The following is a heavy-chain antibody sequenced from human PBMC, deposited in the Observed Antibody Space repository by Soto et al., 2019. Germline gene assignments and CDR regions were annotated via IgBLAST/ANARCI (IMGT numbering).Heavy chain of an antibody. D-gene: IGHD3-16*02. V-gene: IGHV4-34*01. J-gene: IGHJ4*02. CDR2: INHSGST. CDR1: GGSFSGYY. CDR3: AREGGYDYVWGSYRPLPLDY. Sequence: SETLSLTCAVYGGSFSGYYWSWIRQPPGKGLEWIGEINHSGSTNYNPSLKSRVTISVDTSKNQFSLKLSSVAAADTAVYYCAREGGYDYVWGSYRPLPLDYWGQGTLVT.